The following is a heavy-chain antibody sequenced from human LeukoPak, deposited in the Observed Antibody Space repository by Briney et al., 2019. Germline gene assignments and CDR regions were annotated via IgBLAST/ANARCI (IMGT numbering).Heavy chain of an antibody. V-gene: IGHV1-8*01. D-gene: IGHD2/OR15-2a*01. J-gene: IGHJ4*02. CDR2: MNPNSGNT. Sequence: GASVKVSRKASGYTFTSYDINWVRQATGQGLEWMGWMNPNSGNTGYAQKFQGRVTMTRNTSISTAYMELNSLRSEDTAVYYCARGGVLFRGNDYWGQGTLVTVSS. CDR3: ARGGVLFRGNDY. CDR1: GYTFTSYD.